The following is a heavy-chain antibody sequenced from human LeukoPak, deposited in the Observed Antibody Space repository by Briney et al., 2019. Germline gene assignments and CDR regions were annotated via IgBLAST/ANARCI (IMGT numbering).Heavy chain of an antibody. V-gene: IGHV4-39*01. D-gene: IGHD2/OR15-2a*01. J-gene: IGHJ5*02. Sequence: PSETLSLTCTVSGGSISSSIYYWGWLRQPPGKGLEWIGNIYYSGTTYYNSSLKSRLTISVDTSKNQFSLKLSSVTAADTAVYYCARAADFSMTSRRSPFDPWGQGTLVTVSS. CDR1: GGSISSSIYY. CDR2: IYYSGTT. CDR3: ARAADFSMTSRRSPFDP.